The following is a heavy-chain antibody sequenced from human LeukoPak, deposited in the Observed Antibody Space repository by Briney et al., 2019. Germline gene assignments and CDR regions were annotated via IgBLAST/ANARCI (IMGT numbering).Heavy chain of an antibody. J-gene: IGHJ4*02. V-gene: IGHV3-66*01. CDR1: GSTVSNNY. CDR2: IYSGGST. D-gene: IGHD6-19*01. Sequence: GGSLRLSCAASGSTVSNNYMSWVRQAPGKGLEWVSVIYSGGSTYYADSVKGRFTISRDNSKNTLYLQMNSLRAEDTAVYYCARGLKYSTGWYYFDYWGQGTLVTVSS. CDR3: ARGLKYSTGWYYFDY.